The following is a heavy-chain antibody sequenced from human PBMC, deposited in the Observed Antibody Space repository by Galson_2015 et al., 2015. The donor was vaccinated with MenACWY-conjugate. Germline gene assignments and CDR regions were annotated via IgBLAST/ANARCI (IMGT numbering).Heavy chain of an antibody. CDR3: AGVRGGSHNWVDP. V-gene: IGHV6-1*01. J-gene: IGHJ5*02. CDR2: TYYRSKWYN. Sequence: CAISGDSVSSNSAAWNWIRQSPSRGLEGLGRTYYRSKWYNDYAVSVKSRITINPDTSKNQFSLHLNSVTPEDTAVYYCAGVRGGSHNWVDPWGQGTLVTVSS. CDR1: GDSVSSNSAA. D-gene: IGHD2-15*01.